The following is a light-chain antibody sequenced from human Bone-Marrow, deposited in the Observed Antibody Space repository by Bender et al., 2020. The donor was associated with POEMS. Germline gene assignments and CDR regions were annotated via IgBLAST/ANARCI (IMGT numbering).Light chain of an antibody. CDR1: SSDVGSYNL. J-gene: IGLJ3*02. CDR3: CSYAGSSTWV. V-gene: IGLV2-23*02. CDR2: EVS. Sequence: QSALTQPASVSGSPGQSITISCTGTSSDVGSYNLVSWYQQHPGKAPKLMIYEVSKRPSGVSNGFSGSKSGNTASLTISGLQPEDEVDYYCCSYAGSSTWVFGGGTKLTVL.